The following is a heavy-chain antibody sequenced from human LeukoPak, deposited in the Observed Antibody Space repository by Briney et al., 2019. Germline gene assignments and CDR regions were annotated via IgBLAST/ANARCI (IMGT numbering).Heavy chain of an antibody. CDR3: AREWKKTGAFDY. CDR1: GFTFSSYW. CDR2: INTDGSST. J-gene: IGHJ4*02. D-gene: IGHD1-1*01. Sequence: GGPLRLSCAASGFTFSSYWMHWVRQAPGKGLVWVSRINTDGSSTTYADSVKGRFTISRDNAKNTLYVQMSGLRAEDTAVYYCAREWKKTGAFDYWGQGTLVTVSS. V-gene: IGHV3-74*01.